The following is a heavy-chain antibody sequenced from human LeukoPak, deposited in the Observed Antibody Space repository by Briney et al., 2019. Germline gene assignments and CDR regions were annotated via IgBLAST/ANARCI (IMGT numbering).Heavy chain of an antibody. D-gene: IGHD2-2*01. J-gene: IGHJ6*02. CDR1: GFTFSSYS. V-gene: IGHV3-21*01. CDR3: ARDRDIVVAYGMDV. Sequence: GGSLRLSCAASGFTFSSYSVNWVRQAPGKGLEWVSSISSSSSYIYYADSVKGRFTISRDNAKNSLYLQMNSLRAEDTAVYYCARDRDIVVAYGMDVWGQGTTVTVSS. CDR2: ISSSSSYI.